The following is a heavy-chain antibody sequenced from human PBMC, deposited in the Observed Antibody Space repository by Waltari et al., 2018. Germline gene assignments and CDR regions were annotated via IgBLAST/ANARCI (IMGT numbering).Heavy chain of an antibody. CDR2: ISDSDGTT. V-gene: IGHV3-23*01. D-gene: IGHD6-6*01. J-gene: IGHJ3*02. CDR3: AAQNSQLARAFDI. Sequence: EVQLLESGGGLVQPGGSLRLSCSASGFTFSTYAMTWVRQAPGKGLEWVSAISDSDGTTYYAGSVKGRFTISRDNSKNTLYLQMNSLRAEDTALYYCAAQNSQLARAFDIWGQGTMVTVSS. CDR1: GFTFSTYA.